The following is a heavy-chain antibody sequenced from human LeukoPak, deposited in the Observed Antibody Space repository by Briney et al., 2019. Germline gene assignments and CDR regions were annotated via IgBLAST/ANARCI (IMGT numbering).Heavy chain of an antibody. D-gene: IGHD2-15*01. J-gene: IGHJ3*02. Sequence: ASVKVSCKASGYTFTDYYFHWVRQAPGQGLEWMGWINPNSGGTNYAQKFQGRVTMTRDTSISTAYMELSRLRSDDTAVYYCARDLGLVAGGPGAFDIWGQGTMVTVSS. CDR3: ARDLGLVAGGPGAFDI. CDR1: GYTFTDYY. V-gene: IGHV1-2*02. CDR2: INPNSGGT.